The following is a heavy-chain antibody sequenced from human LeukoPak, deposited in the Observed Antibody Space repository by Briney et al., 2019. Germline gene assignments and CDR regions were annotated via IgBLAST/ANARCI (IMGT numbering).Heavy chain of an antibody. CDR3: ARAGWAQKYYYGSGSYSYAFDI. J-gene: IGHJ3*02. V-gene: IGHV4-30-4*01. CDR1: GGSISGGDYY. D-gene: IGHD3-10*01. Sequence: PSETLSLTCTVSGGSISGGDYYWSWIRQPPGKGLEWIGYIYYSGSTYYNPSLKSRVTISVDTSKNQFSLKLSSVTAADTAVYYCARAGWAQKYYYGSGSYSYAFDIWGQGTMVTVSS. CDR2: IYYSGST.